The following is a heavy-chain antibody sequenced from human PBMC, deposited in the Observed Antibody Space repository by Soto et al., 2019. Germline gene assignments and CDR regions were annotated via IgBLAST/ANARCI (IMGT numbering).Heavy chain of an antibody. CDR1: GYIFINYG. D-gene: IGHD3-16*01. V-gene: IGHV1-18*01. CDR3: VMVDNYVTPTPQDV. Sequence: QVQLVQSGDEVKKPGASVKVSCKASGYIFINYGIAWVRQAPGQGLEWMGWISPYTGNTHSASKVQGRLTMTTDTSTSTAYMDLGSLTSDDTAVYYCVMVDNYVTPTPQDVWGQGTTVTVSS. CDR2: ISPYTGNT. J-gene: IGHJ6*02.